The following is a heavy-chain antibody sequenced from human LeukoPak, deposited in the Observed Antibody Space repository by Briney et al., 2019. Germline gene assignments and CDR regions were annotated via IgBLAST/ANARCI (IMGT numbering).Heavy chain of an antibody. V-gene: IGHV4-4*02. D-gene: IGHD6-6*01. Sequence: SGTLSLTCAVSGGSISSSHWWSWVRQPPGKGLEWIGEIYHSGSTNYNPSLKSRVTISVDKSKNQFSLKLSSVTAADTAVYYCARGGIAARPRSWFDPWGQGTLVTVSS. J-gene: IGHJ5*02. CDR3: ARGGIAARPRSWFDP. CDR1: GGSISSSHW. CDR2: IYHSGST.